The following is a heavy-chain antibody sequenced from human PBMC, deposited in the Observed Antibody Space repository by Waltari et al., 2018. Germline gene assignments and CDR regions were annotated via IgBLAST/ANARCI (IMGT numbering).Heavy chain of an antibody. J-gene: IGHJ5*02. CDR2: INPSGGNT. CDR1: GYTFTSYY. D-gene: IGHD6-6*01. V-gene: IGHV1-46*01. Sequence: QVQLVQSGAEVKKPGASVKVSCKASGYTFTSYYMHWVRQAPGQGLEWMGIINPSGGNTGYAQKFQGRVTMTRNTSISTAYMELSSLRSEDTAVYYCARSIAGWFDPWGQGTLVTVSS. CDR3: ARSIAGWFDP.